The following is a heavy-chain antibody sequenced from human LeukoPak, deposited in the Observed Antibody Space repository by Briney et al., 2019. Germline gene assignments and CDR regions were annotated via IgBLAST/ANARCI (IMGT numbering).Heavy chain of an antibody. CDR2: ISSSSSTI. J-gene: IGHJ5*02. V-gene: IGHV3-48*01. CDR3: AREHCSSTSCPKLNWFDP. CDR1: GFTFSSYS. Sequence: PGGSLRLSCAASGFTFSSYSMNWVSQAPGKGLEWVSYISSSSSTIYYADSVKVRFTTPRDNAKNSLYLQMNSLGAEDTAVYYCAREHCSSTSCPKLNWFDPWGQGTLVTVSS. D-gene: IGHD2-2*01.